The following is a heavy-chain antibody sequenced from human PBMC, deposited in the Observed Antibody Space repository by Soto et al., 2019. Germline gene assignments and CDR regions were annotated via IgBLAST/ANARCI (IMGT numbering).Heavy chain of an antibody. J-gene: IGHJ5*01. CDR3: ARDPIGRDGYVFDS. D-gene: IGHD5-12*01. Sequence: WGSLSLSCEAYGVTFSNYWMGWVRHAPVRGLEWVANVKLDGSERYYVDSVKGRFTISRDNAKNTVYLQMNSLRAEDSAIYYCARDPIGRDGYVFDSWGQGALVTVSS. CDR2: VKLDGSER. V-gene: IGHV3-7*01. CDR1: GVTFSNYW.